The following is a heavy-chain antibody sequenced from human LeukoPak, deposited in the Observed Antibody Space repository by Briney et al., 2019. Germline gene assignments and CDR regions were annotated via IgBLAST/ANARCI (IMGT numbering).Heavy chain of an antibody. CDR3: ARQGKWLVRALDY. Sequence: GGSLRLSCAVSGLTFSNYAMSWVRQAPGKGLEWVSVIGGSGVNTYYADSVKGRFTISRDNAKNSLYLQMNSLRAEDTAVYHCARQGKWLVRALDYWGQGTLVTVSS. CDR2: IGGSGVNT. J-gene: IGHJ4*02. V-gene: IGHV3-23*01. D-gene: IGHD6-19*01. CDR1: GLTFSNYA.